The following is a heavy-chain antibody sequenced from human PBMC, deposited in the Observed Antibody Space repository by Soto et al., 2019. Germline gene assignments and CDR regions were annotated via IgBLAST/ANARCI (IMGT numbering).Heavy chain of an antibody. CDR3: ARDRGSGWYDAFDI. CDR2: IYYSGST. D-gene: IGHD6-19*01. V-gene: IGHV4-59*01. CDR1: GGSISSYY. J-gene: IGHJ3*02. Sequence: LSLTCTVSGGSISSYYWSWIRQPPGKGLEWIGYIYYSGSTNYNPSLKSRVTISVDTSKNQFSLKLSSVTAADTAVYYCARDRGSGWYDAFDIWGQGTMVTVS.